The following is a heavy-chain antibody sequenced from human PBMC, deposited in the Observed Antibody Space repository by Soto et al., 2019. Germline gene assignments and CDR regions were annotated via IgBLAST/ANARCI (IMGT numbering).Heavy chain of an antibody. Sequence: SETLSLTCAVYGGSFSGYYWSWIRQPPGKGLEWIGEINHSGSTNYNPSLKSRVTISVDTSKNQFSLKLSSVTAADAAVYYCARGRAGPFIDFWGQGALVTVTS. J-gene: IGHJ4*02. CDR2: INHSGST. CDR1: GGSFSGYY. D-gene: IGHD3-16*02. V-gene: IGHV4-34*01. CDR3: ARGRAGPFIDF.